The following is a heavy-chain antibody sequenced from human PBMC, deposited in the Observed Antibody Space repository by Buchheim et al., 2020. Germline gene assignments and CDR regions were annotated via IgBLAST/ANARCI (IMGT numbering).Heavy chain of an antibody. V-gene: IGHV3-30*18. CDR3: AKEGFYSSGWYSNGMDV. Sequence: QVQLVESGGGVVQPGRSLRLSCAASGFTFSSYGMHWVRQAPGKGLEWVAVISYDGSNKYYADSVKGRLTISRDNSKNTLYLQMNSLRAEDTAVYYCAKEGFYSSGWYSNGMDVWGQGTT. D-gene: IGHD6-19*01. J-gene: IGHJ6*02. CDR2: ISYDGSNK. CDR1: GFTFSSYG.